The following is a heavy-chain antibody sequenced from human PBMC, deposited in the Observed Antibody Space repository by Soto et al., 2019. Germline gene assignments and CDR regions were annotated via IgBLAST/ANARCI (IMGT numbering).Heavy chain of an antibody. J-gene: IGHJ4*02. V-gene: IGHV4-59*08. CDR1: GGSVSSYY. CDR2: IYYSGST. CDR3: ARHSNRTYGLYCFDY. D-gene: IGHD4-17*01. Sequence: SETLSLTCTVSGGSVSSYYWSWIRQSPGKGLEWIGYIYYSGSTKYKPSLKSRVTISVDTSKNQFSLKVSSATAADTAVYYCARHSNRTYGLYCFDYRGLGALVTVSS.